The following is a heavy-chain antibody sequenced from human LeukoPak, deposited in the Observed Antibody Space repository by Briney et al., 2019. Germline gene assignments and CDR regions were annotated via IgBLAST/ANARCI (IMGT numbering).Heavy chain of an antibody. Sequence: PGGSLRLSCAASDFPFIGYTMHWVRQAPGKGLEWVAGIPYDGSQNSYADSVKGRFSISRDNSKSGLYWQLSSLRPQDTAVYYCTREGRFKAQHLFDYWGQGTMVTVSS. V-gene: IGHV3-30*04. CDR2: IPYDGSQN. J-gene: IGHJ4*02. D-gene: IGHD2-2*01. CDR1: DFPFIGYT. CDR3: TREGRFKAQHLFDY.